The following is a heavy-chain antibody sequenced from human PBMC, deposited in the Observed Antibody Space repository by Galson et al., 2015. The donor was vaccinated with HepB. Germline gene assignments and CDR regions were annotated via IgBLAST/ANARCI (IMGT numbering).Heavy chain of an antibody. CDR2: INPSGGSS. V-gene: IGHV1-46*01. J-gene: IGHJ5*02. Sequence: SVKVSCKASGYIFTNHYIHWVRQAPGQGFEWMGIINPSGGSSTYAQNFQGRVTMTRDTSTSTVYMELRSLRFEDTAMYYCARDPRWVGRGWPDPLFWWFDPWGQGTQVTVSS. CDR3: ARDPRWVGRGWPDPLFWWFDP. CDR1: GYIFTNHY. D-gene: IGHD6-19*01.